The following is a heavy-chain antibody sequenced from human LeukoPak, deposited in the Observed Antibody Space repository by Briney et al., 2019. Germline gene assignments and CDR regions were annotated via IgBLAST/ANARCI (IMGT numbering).Heavy chain of an antibody. V-gene: IGHV3-30-3*01. CDR3: VRGAGGGDF. D-gene: IGHD6-19*01. Sequence: GGSLRLSCAASGFTFSREAMHWVRQDPVKGLEWVALISYDESNKYYADSVKGRFTISRDNAKSSLYLQMNSLRGEDTAVYSCVRGAGGGDFWGQGTLVTVSS. CDR2: ISYDESNK. CDR1: GFTFSREA. J-gene: IGHJ4*02.